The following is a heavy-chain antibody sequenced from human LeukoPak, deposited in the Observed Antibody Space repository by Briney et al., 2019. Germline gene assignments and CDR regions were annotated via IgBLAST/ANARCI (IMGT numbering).Heavy chain of an antibody. V-gene: IGHV1-18*01. CDR1: GYTFTSYG. Sequence: ASVKVSCKASGYTFTSYGISWVRQAPGQGLEWMGWISAYNGNTNYAQKLQGRVTMTTDTSTSTAYMELRSLRSDDTAVYYCARDEPYYCSGGSCYVHWGQGTLVTVSS. CDR3: ARDEPYYCSGGSCYVH. D-gene: IGHD2-15*01. J-gene: IGHJ4*02. CDR2: ISAYNGNT.